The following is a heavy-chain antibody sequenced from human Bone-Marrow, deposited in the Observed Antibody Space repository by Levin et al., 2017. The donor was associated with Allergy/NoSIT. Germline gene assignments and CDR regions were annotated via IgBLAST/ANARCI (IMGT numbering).Heavy chain of an antibody. CDR3: AKERGNGDWYYDY. V-gene: IGHV1-2*06. CDR1: GYTFTGYY. CDR2: INPSTGGT. D-gene: IGHD2-21*02. J-gene: IGHJ4*02. Sequence: ASVKVSCKASGYTFTGYYMHWVRQAPGQGLEWMGRINPSTGGTTFAQKFQGRVTMARDTSISTAYMELTSLRSDDTAVYYCAKERGNGDWYYDYWGQGTLITVSS.